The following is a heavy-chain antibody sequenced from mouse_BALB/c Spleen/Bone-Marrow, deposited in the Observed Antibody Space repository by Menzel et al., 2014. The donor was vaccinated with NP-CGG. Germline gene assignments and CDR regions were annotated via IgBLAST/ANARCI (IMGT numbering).Heavy chain of an antibody. J-gene: IGHJ2*01. CDR1: GYAFTDYL. D-gene: IGHD2-3*01. CDR2: INPGSGST. V-gene: IGHV1-54*01. Sequence: QVHVKQSGAELVRPGTSVKVSCKASGYAFTDYLMEWLKQRPGQGLEWIGVINPGSGSTNYNEKFKDKATLTADKSSSTAYMQLSSLTSDDSAVYFCARYDGYFDYWGLGTILTVSS. CDR3: ARYDGYFDY.